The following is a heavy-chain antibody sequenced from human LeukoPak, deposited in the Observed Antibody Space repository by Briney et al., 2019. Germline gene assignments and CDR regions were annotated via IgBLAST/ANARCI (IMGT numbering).Heavy chain of an antibody. Sequence: PSETLSLTCAVYGGSFSGYYWSWIRQPPGKGLEWIGEINHSGSTNYNPSLKSRVTISVDTSKNQFSLKLSSVTAADTAVYYCARVTIYASSSSWYYRPYYFDYWGQGTLVTVSS. CDR1: GGSFSGYY. CDR2: INHSGST. J-gene: IGHJ4*02. D-gene: IGHD6-13*01. CDR3: ARVTIYASSSSWYYRPYYFDY. V-gene: IGHV4-34*01.